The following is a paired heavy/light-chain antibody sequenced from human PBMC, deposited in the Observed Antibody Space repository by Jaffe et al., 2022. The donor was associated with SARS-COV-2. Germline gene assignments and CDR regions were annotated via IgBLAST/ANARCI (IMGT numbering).Light chain of an antibody. CDR1: QSVSSSY. Sequence: EIVLTQSPGTLSLSPGERATLSCRASQSVSSSYLAWYQQKAGQAPRLLIYGASSRATGIPDRFSGSGSGTDFTLTISRLEPEDFAVYYCQQYGSSPRSFGQGTRLEIK. J-gene: IGKJ5*01. CDR2: GAS. V-gene: IGKV3-20*01. CDR3: QQYGSSPRS.
Heavy chain of an antibody. CDR1: GYTLSELS. V-gene: IGHV1-24*01. CDR2: LDPEDGET. J-gene: IGHJ5*02. CDR3: ATDVMHYYDSSGYRVFDP. D-gene: IGHD3-22*01. Sequence: QVHLVQSGAEVKKPGASVKVSCKVSGYTLSELSINWVRQAPGKGLEWMGRLDPEDGETIYAQKFLGRVTVTEDTSTDIAYMELSSLRSEDTGVYYCATDVMHYYDSSGYRVFDPWGQGTLVTVSS.